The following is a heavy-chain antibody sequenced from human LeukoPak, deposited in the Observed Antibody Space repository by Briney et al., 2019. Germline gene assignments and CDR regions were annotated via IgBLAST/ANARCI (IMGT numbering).Heavy chain of an antibody. CDR1: GFTFSSYA. D-gene: IGHD1-26*01. J-gene: IGHJ6*02. Sequence: PGGSLRLSCAASGFTFSSYAMSWVRQAPGKGLEWVSAISGSGGSTYYADSVKGRFTISRDNSKNTLYLQMNSLRAEDTAVYYCAKHSGCYGVYYYGMDVWGQGTTVTVSS. V-gene: IGHV3-23*01. CDR2: ISGSGGST. CDR3: AKHSGCYGVYYYGMDV.